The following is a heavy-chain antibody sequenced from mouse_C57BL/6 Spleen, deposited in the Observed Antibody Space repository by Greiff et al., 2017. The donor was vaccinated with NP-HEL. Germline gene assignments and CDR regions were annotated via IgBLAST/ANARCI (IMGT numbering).Heavy chain of an antibody. CDR3: ARNREDYYEGYFDV. CDR1: GFSLTSYG. Sequence: VKLMESGPGLVQPSQSLSITCTVSGFSLTSYGVHWVRQSPGKGLEWLGVIWSGGSTDYNAAFISRLSISKDNSKSQVFFKMNSLQADDTAIYYCARNREDYYEGYFDVWGTGTTVTVSS. D-gene: IGHD1-1*01. V-gene: IGHV2-2*01. CDR2: IWSGGST. J-gene: IGHJ1*03.